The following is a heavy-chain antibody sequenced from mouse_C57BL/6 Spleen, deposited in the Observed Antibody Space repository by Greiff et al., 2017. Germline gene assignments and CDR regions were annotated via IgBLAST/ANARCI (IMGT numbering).Heavy chain of an antibody. CDR3: ARIYSNYGESAMDY. V-gene: IGHV8-8*01. D-gene: IGHD2-5*01. CDR1: GFSLSTFGMG. J-gene: IGHJ4*01. CDR2: TWWDDDK. Sequence: QVTLKESGPGILQPSQTLSLTCSSSGFSLSTFGMGVGWIRHPPGKGLEWLAHTWWDDDKYYNPVLKSRPTTSKDTSKNHVFLKFTNVDTADTATYYGARIYSNYGESAMDYWGQGTSVTVSS.